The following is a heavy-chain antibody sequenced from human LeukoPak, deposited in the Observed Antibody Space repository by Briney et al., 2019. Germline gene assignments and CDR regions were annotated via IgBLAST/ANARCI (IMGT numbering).Heavy chain of an antibody. V-gene: IGHV1-18*01. CDR3: ARVGITMFGVERHGDY. D-gene: IGHD3-3*01. J-gene: IGHJ4*02. CDR1: GYTFTSYG. Sequence: GASVKVSCKASGYTFTSYGISWVRQAPGQGLEWMGWISAYNGNTNYAQKLQGRVTMTTDTSTSTAYMELRSLRSDDTAVYYCARVGITMFGVERHGDYWGQGTLVTVSS. CDR2: ISAYNGNT.